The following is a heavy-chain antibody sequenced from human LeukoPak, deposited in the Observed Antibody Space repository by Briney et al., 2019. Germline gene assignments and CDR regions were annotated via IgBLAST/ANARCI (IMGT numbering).Heavy chain of an antibody. Sequence: SETLSLTCAVYGGSFSGYYWSWVRQPPGDGLEWIAYIFYNGGTNYNPSLKTRVTISVDTSKNQFSLRLNSVSAADTAVYYCARLSQYFDTSSHYLDYWGQGILVTVSS. CDR1: GGSFSGYY. D-gene: IGHD3-22*01. J-gene: IGHJ4*02. V-gene: IGHV4-59*08. CDR2: IFYNGGT. CDR3: ARLSQYFDTSSHYLDY.